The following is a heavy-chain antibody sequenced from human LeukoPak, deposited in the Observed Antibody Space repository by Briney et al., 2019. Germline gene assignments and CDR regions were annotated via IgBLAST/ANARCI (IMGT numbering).Heavy chain of an antibody. CDR2: IYYSGST. CDR3: VGGGDWLPEY. V-gene: IGHV4-59*02. CDR1: GASVSGKF. D-gene: IGHD3/OR15-3a*01. J-gene: IGHJ4*01. Sequence: SETLSLTCTVSGASVSGKFWSWIRHSPGNGLEWIGLIYYSGSTKFNPSLKSRVGMSVDTSNNQFSLSLNSVTTTDTAVYFCVGGGDWLPEYWGHGTQVIVSS.